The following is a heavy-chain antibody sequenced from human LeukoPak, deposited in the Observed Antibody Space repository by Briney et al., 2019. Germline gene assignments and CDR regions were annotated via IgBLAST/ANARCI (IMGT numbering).Heavy chain of an antibody. CDR1: GGSISSGDYY. D-gene: IGHD3-22*01. CDR2: IYYSGST. V-gene: IGHV4-31*03. Sequence: PSQTLSLTCTVSGGSISSGDYYWTWIRQHPGKGLEWIGYIYYSGSTYYNPSLKSRVTISVDTSKNQFSLKLSSVTAADTAVYYCARGSSGYPDYFDYWGQGTLVTVSS. CDR3: ARGSSGYPDYFDY. J-gene: IGHJ4*02.